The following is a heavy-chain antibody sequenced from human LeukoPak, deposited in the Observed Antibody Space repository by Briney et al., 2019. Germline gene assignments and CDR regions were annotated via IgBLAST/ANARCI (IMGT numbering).Heavy chain of an antibody. V-gene: IGHV3-30*04. CDR2: ISYDGSNK. Sequence: GGSLRLSCAASGFTFSSYAMHWVRQAPGKGLEWVAVISYDGSNKYYADSVKGRFTISRDNSKNTLDRQIHSLRAEDTAGYYXXXXXXXXXXXXWGQGTMVTVSS. CDR3: XXXXXXXXXXX. J-gene: IGHJ3*02. CDR1: GFTFSSYA.